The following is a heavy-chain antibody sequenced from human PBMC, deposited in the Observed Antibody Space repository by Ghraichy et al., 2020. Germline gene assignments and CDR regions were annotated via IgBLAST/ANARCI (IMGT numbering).Heavy chain of an antibody. CDR1: GYTFTSYG. Sequence: ASVKVSCKASGYTFTSYGISWVRQAPGQGLEWMGWISAYNGNTNYAQKLQGRVTMTTDTSTSTAYMELRSLRSDDTAVYYCARAATPDFWSGRIWGQKGGMDVWGQGTTVTVSS. V-gene: IGHV1-18*01. J-gene: IGHJ6*02. CDR3: ARAATPDFWSGRIWGQKGGMDV. CDR2: ISAYNGNT. D-gene: IGHD3-3*01.